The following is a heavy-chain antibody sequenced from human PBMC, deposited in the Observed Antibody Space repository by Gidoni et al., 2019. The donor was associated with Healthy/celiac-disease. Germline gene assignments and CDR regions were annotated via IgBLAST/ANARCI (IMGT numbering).Heavy chain of an antibody. D-gene: IGHD3-22*01. V-gene: IGHV3-23*01. CDR3: AKPPYDSSGYYYGDAFDI. Sequence: EVQLLESGGGLVQPGGSLRLSCAASGFTFSSYAMSWVRQAPGKGLEWVSAISGSGGSTYYADSVKGRFTISRDNSKNTLYLQMNSLRAEDTAVYYCAKPPYDSSGYYYGDAFDIWGQGTMVTVSS. CDR1: GFTFSSYA. CDR2: ISGSGGST. J-gene: IGHJ3*02.